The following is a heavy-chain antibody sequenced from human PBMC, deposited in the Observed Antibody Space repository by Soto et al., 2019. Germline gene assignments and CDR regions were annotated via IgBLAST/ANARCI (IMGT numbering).Heavy chain of an antibody. CDR2: IYHSGTI. J-gene: IGHJ4*02. V-gene: IGHV4-4*02. D-gene: IGHD2-2*01. Sequence: QVQLQESGPGLVKPSGTLSLTCAVSGDSINSSNWWSWVRQPPGKGLEWIGEIYHSGTINYNPSLKSRISISLEKSQNQFSLKLNSVTAADTAVYFCASSKRPAVLVDYWGQGALVTVSS. CDR1: GDSINSSNW. CDR3: ASSKRPAVLVDY.